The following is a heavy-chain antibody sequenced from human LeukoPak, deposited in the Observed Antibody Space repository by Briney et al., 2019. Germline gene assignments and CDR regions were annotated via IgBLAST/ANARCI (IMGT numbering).Heavy chain of an antibody. V-gene: IGHV3-9*01. CDR3: AKGYSYYYGSGSLDAFDI. Sequence: GGSLRLSCAASGFTFDDYAMHWVRHAPGKGLEWVSGISWNSGSIGYADSVKGRFTISRDNVKNSLYLQMNSLRAEDTALYYCAKGYSYYYGSGSLDAFDIWGQGTMVTVSS. J-gene: IGHJ3*02. CDR2: ISWNSGSI. CDR1: GFTFDDYA. D-gene: IGHD3-10*01.